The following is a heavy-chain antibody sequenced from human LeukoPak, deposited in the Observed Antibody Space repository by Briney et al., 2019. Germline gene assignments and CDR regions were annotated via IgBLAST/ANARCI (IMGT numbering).Heavy chain of an antibody. CDR3: ARGSVRSIYVWGSYRAAGNYFDY. CDR2: INHSGST. Sequence: PSETLSLTCAVYARSFSGYYWSWIRQPPGKGLEWNGEINHSGSTTYNPCLKSRVPISVDTSKNQFSLRLSFVTAAATAVDYCARGSVRSIYVWGSYRAAGNYFDYWGQGTLVTVSS. D-gene: IGHD3-16*02. J-gene: IGHJ4*02. V-gene: IGHV4-34*01. CDR1: ARSFSGYY.